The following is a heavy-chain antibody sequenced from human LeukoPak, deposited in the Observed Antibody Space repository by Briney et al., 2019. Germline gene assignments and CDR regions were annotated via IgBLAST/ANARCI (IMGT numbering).Heavy chain of an antibody. V-gene: IGHV3-30*04. J-gene: IGHJ4*02. CDR2: ISYDGGNK. Sequence: PGGSLRLSCAASGFTFSSYAMHWVRQAPGKGLEWVAVISYDGGNKYYADSVKGRFTISRDSSKNTLYLQMNSLRAEDTAVYYCTRGMDIVIVPAATLDYWGQGTLVTVSS. D-gene: IGHD2-2*03. CDR1: GFTFSSYA. CDR3: TRGMDIVIVPAATLDY.